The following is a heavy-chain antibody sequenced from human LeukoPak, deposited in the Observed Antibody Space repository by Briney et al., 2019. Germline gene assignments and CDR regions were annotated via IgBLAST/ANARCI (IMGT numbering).Heavy chain of an antibody. CDR1: GGSISSTIHY. J-gene: IGHJ4*02. CDR3: ARLGYSVSWTDC. D-gene: IGHD6-13*01. CDR2: VYYSGST. V-gene: IGHV4-39*01. Sequence: SETLSLTCTVSGGSISSTIHYWGWIRQPPGKGLEWIGSVYYSGSTYYNPSLKSRVTISVDTSKNQFSLRLSSVTATDMAVYFCARLGYSVSWTDCWGQGILVTVSS.